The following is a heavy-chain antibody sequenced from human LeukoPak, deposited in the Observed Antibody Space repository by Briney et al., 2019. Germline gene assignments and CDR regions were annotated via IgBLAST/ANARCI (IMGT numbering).Heavy chain of an antibody. D-gene: IGHD6-13*01. CDR2: ISAYNGNT. Sequence: ASVKVSCKASGYTFTSYGISWVRQAPGQGLEWMGWISAYNGNTNYAQKLQGRVTMTTDTSTSTAYMELRSLRSDDTAVYYCARGALSSSWAPSYYYMDVWGKGTTVTVSS. CDR3: ARGALSSSWAPSYYYMDV. J-gene: IGHJ6*03. V-gene: IGHV1-18*01. CDR1: GYTFTSYG.